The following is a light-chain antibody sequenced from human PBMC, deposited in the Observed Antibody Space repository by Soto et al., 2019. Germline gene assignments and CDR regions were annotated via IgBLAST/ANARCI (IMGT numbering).Light chain of an antibody. Sequence: QSVLTQPASVSGSPGQSITISCTGSSSDVGGYHYVSWYQQYPGKAPKLVISEVSNRPSGVSNRFSGSKSGNTASLTISGLQAEDEAEYYCSSYTNINTRACVFGTGTKVTVL. V-gene: IGLV2-14*01. J-gene: IGLJ1*01. CDR3: SSYTNINTRACV. CDR2: EVS. CDR1: SSDVGGYHY.